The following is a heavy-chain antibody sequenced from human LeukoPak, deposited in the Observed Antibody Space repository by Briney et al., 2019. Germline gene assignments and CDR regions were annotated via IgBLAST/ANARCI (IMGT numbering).Heavy chain of an antibody. V-gene: IGHV3-23*01. J-gene: IGHJ4*02. CDR2: ISGGGDST. CDR3: AKDTITMIRGPADYFDY. D-gene: IGHD3-22*01. Sequence: GGSLRLSCAASGFTFSSYSMNWVRQAPGKGLEWVSTISGGGDSTYYADSVKGRFTISRDNSKNTLYLQMNSLRAEDTAVYYCAKDTITMIRGPADYFDYWGQGTLVTVSS. CDR1: GFTFSSYS.